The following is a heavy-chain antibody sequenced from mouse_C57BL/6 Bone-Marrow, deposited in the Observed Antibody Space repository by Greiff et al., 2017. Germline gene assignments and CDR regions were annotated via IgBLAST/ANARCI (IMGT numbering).Heavy chain of an antibody. CDR3: ARWGYYGSSPYAMDY. CDR1: GYTFTDYN. J-gene: IGHJ4*01. CDR2: INPNNGGT. V-gene: IGHV1-22*01. D-gene: IGHD1-1*01. Sequence: VQLQQSGPELVKPGASVKMSCKASGYTFTDYNLHWVKQSHGKSLEWIGYINPNNGGTSYNQKFKGKATLTVNKSSSTDYMELRSLTSEDSAVYYCARWGYYGSSPYAMDYWGQGTSVTVSS.